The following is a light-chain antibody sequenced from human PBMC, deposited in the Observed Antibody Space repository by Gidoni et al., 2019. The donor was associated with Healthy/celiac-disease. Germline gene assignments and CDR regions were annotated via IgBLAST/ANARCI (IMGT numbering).Light chain of an antibody. CDR3: QQYYSTPKT. V-gene: IGKV4-1*01. J-gene: IGKJ2*01. Sequence: DIVMTPSSDSLAVSLGARATINCKPSQSVLYSSNNKNYLAWYQQKPGQPPKLLIYWASTRESGVPDRFSGSGSGTDFTLTISSLQAEDVAVYYCQQYYSTPKTFGEGTKLEIK. CDR1: QSVLYSSNNKNY. CDR2: WAS.